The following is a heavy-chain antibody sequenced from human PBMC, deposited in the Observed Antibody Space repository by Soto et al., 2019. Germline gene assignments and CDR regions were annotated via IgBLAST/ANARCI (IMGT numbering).Heavy chain of an antibody. J-gene: IGHJ4*02. CDR2: ISAHNDNT. CDR1: GYTFTSYG. D-gene: IGHD1-1*01. V-gene: IGHV1-18*01. Sequence: QVHLVQSGAEVRKPGASVKVSCKGSGYTFTSYGIAWVRQAPGQGLEGMGWISAHNDNTNYAQKVQGRVTVTRDTSTSKASMELQNLSSDDTAGYYCARGRYGDYWGQGALVTVSS. CDR3: ARGRYGDY.